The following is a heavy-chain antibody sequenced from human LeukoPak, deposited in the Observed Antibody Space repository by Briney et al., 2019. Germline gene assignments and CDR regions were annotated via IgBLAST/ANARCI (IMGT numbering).Heavy chain of an antibody. CDR1: GFTFSSYA. Sequence: GGSLRLSCAASGFTFSSYAMSWVRQAPGKGLEWVSAISGSGGSTYYADSGKGRFTISRDNSKNTLYLQMNSLRAEDTAVYYCAKGSSGWYYYYGMDVWGQGTTVTVSS. V-gene: IGHV3-23*01. CDR2: ISGSGGST. J-gene: IGHJ6*02. D-gene: IGHD6-19*01. CDR3: AKGSSGWYYYYGMDV.